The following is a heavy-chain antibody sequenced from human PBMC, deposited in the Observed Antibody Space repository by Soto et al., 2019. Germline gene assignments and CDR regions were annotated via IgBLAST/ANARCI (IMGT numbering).Heavy chain of an antibody. D-gene: IGHD3-9*01. CDR3: SRDDSDWFFN. J-gene: IGHJ4*02. V-gene: IGHV3-73*01. CDR1: GFTFGASN. CDR2: IGSKGETYAT. Sequence: PGGSLRLSCAASGFTFGASNLQWVRQASGKGLEWLGRIGSKGETYATTYAASVKGRFTISRDDSKKTAYLQMNNLESEDTAVYYCSRDDSDWFFNWGWGTLGTVSS.